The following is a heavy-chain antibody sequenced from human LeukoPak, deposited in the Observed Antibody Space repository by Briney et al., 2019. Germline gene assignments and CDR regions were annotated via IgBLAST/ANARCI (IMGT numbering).Heavy chain of an antibody. D-gene: IGHD3-22*01. Sequence: ASVKVSCKASGYTFTGYYMHWVQQAPGKGLEWMGLVDPEDGETIYAEKFQGRVTITGDTSTDTAYMELSSLRSEDTAVYYCATEASYYYDSSGYSSSFDYWGQGTLVTVSS. CDR1: GYTFTGYY. J-gene: IGHJ4*02. V-gene: IGHV1-69-2*01. CDR2: VDPEDGET. CDR3: ATEASYYYDSSGYSSSFDY.